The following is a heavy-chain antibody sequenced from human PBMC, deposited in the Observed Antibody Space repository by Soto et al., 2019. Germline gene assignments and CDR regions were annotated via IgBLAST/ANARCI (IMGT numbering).Heavy chain of an antibody. CDR2: TSYDGSNT. V-gene: IGHV3-30*18. D-gene: IGHD3-3*01. J-gene: IGHJ6*04. Sequence: QGQLVESGGGVVQPGTSLRLSCAASGFIFSRHGMHWVRQAPGKGLEWVAFTSYDGSNTYYADSVKGRFTISRDNPRNTLFLQVNSVRPNDAALYFCAKDRGSYDIWSGTQRYYAMDVWGEGATVTVSS. CDR1: GFIFSRHG. CDR3: AKDRGSYDIWSGTQRYYAMDV.